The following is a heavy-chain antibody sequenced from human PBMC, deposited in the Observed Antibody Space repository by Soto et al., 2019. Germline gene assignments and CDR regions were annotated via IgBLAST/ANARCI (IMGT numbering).Heavy chain of an antibody. V-gene: IGHV1-8*01. Sequence: ASVKVSCKASGYTFTIYYINWVRQATGQGLEWMGWMNPNSGNTGYAQKFQGRVTMTRNTSISTAYMELSSLRSEDTAVYYCARTDVGWNYNPDYWGQGTLVSVSS. D-gene: IGHD1-7*01. CDR1: GYTFTIYY. CDR2: MNPNSGNT. CDR3: ARTDVGWNYNPDY. J-gene: IGHJ4*02.